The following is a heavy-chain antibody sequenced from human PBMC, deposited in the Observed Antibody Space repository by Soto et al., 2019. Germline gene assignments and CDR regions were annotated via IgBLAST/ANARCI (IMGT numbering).Heavy chain of an antibody. CDR3: ASYTLPYGGGDCSYAFDI. D-gene: IGHD2-21*02. CDR1: GFTFSSYA. CDR2: ISYDGSNK. Sequence: QVQLVESGGGVVQPGRSLRLSCAASGFTFSSYAMHWVRQAPGKGLEWVAFISYDGSNKYYADSVKGRFTISRDNSKNTLYLQMNSLRTEDTAVYYCASYTLPYGGGDCSYAFDIWGRGTMVTVSS. V-gene: IGHV3-30-3*01. J-gene: IGHJ3*02.